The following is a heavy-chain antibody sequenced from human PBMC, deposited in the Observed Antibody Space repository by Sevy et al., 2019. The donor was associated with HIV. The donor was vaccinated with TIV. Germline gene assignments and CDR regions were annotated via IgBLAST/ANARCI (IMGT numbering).Heavy chain of an antibody. J-gene: IGHJ6*02. CDR2: ISYAGSSQ. Sequence: GGSLRLSCVASGFTFSTYGMHWVRQAPGKGLEWVAVISYAGSSQYYADSVKGRFTISRDNSKNTLYLQMNSLRAEDTAVYYCAKASVDYYYYYGMDVWGQGTTVTVSS. D-gene: IGHD2-21*01. CDR1: GFTFSTYG. CDR3: AKASVDYYYYYGMDV. V-gene: IGHV3-30*18.